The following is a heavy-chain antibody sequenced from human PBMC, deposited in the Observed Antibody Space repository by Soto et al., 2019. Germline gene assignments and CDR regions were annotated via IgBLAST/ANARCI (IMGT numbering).Heavy chain of an antibody. D-gene: IGHD6-19*01. V-gene: IGHV1-69*06. J-gene: IGHJ6*02. CDR2: IIPIFGTA. Sequence: SVKVSCKASGGTFSSYAISWVRQAXGQGLEWMGGIIPIFGTANYAQKFQGRVTITADKSTSTAYMELSSLRSEDTAVYYCARASSSGYPYYYGMDVWGQGTTVTVSS. CDR3: ARASSSGYPYYYGMDV. CDR1: GGTFSSYA.